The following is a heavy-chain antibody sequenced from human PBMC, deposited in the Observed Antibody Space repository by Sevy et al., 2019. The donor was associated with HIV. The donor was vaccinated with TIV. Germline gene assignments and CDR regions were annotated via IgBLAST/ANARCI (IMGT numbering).Heavy chain of an antibody. CDR3: AREVPGYSSGLPDY. J-gene: IGHJ4*02. Sequence: ASVKVSCKASGGTFSSYAISWVRQAPGQGLEWMGGIIPIFGTANYAQKFQGRVTITADESTSTAYMELSILRSEDTAVYYCAREVPGYSSGLPDYWGQGTLVTVSS. D-gene: IGHD6-19*01. V-gene: IGHV1-69*13. CDR2: IIPIFGTA. CDR1: GGTFSSYA.